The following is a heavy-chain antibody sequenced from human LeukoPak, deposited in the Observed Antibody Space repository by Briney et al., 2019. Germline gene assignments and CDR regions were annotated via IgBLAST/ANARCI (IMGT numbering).Heavy chain of an antibody. J-gene: IGHJ4*02. CDR3: AKDRLMYGSGTYPLDY. CDR2: IRYDGSIK. CDR1: GFSFSTYG. D-gene: IGHD3-10*01. Sequence: GGSLRLSCAASGFSFSTYGIHWVRQAPGKGLEWVAFIRYDGSIKDYADSVKGRFTISRDNSKNTLYLQMNSLRADDTAVYYCAKDRLMYGSGTYPLDYWGQGTLVTVSS. V-gene: IGHV3-30*02.